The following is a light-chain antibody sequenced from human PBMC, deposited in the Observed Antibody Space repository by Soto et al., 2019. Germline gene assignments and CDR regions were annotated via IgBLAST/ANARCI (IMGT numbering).Light chain of an antibody. CDR2: AIS. CDR1: QDVRND. V-gene: IGKV1-6*01. Sequence: AVPMTQSPSSLSASVGDRVTITCRASQDVRNDLGWYQQKPGQAPKLLIYAISTLQSGVPSRFSGSGSGTDFTLNISSLQPEDSATYYCLQDATYPYTFGQGTNLEI. J-gene: IGKJ2*01. CDR3: LQDATYPYT.